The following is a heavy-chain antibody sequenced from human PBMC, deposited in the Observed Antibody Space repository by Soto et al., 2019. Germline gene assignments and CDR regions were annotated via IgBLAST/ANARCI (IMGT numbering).Heavy chain of an antibody. D-gene: IGHD2-21*02. CDR1: GFTVSSNY. CDR2: IYSGGST. J-gene: IGHJ4*02. V-gene: IGHV3-53*01. Sequence: GGSLRLSCAASGFTVSSNYMSWVRQAPGKGLEWVSVIYSGGSTYYADSVKGRFTISRDNGRNSLFLQMSSPRDEDTAVYYCARDSDWAFDYWGLGTLVTVSS. CDR3: ARDSDWAFDY.